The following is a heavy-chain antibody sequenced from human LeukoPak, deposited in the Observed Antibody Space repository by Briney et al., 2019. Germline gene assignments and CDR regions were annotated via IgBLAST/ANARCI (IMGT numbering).Heavy chain of an antibody. CDR1: GGSISSYY. CDR3: ARGRGRGWSSEVGAFDI. J-gene: IGHJ3*02. V-gene: IGHV4-59*01. D-gene: IGHD6-19*01. CDR2: MLYSGSN. Sequence: PSETLSLTCTVCGGSISSYYWTWIRQSPGKGGEWVGCMLYSGSNNYNGSLKTKVTITIETSKKRFSLKLRYVAAADTAVYYCARGRGRGWSSEVGAFDIWGQGRMVTVSS.